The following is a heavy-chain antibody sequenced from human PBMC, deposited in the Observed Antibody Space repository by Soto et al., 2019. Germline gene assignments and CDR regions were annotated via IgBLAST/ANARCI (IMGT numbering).Heavy chain of an antibody. CDR2: ISAHNGNT. V-gene: IGHV1-18*04. CDR3: AIERSCSDTSWPPTYFYYYGMDV. J-gene: IGHJ6*02. CDR1: GYTFTNYG. D-gene: IGHD2-2*01. Sequence: ASVKVSCKASGYTFTNYGINWVRQAPGQGLEWMGWISAHNGNTNYAQKLQGRVSMTTDTSTSTAYMELRSLRSDDTAVYYCAIERSCSDTSWPPTYFYYYGMDVWGQGTAVTVSS.